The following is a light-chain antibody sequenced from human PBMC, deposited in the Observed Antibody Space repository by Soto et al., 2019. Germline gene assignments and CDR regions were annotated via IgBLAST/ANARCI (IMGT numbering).Light chain of an antibody. V-gene: IGLV7-43*01. CDR2: STI. CDR1: TGAVTSGYY. CDR3: LLYYGGEGV. J-gene: IGLJ2*01. Sequence: QAVVTQEPSLTVSPGGTVTLTCASSTGAVTSGYYPNWFQQKPGQAPRALIYSTIKRHSWTPARFSGSLLGGKAALTLSGVQPEDEAEYYCLLYYGGEGVFGGGTKVTVL.